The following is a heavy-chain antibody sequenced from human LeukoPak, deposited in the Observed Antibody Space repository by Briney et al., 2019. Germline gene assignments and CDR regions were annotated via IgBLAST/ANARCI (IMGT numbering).Heavy chain of an antibody. CDR3: AGGTYSGYDS. V-gene: IGHV6-1*01. D-gene: IGHD5-12*01. J-gene: IGHJ5*02. CDR1: GDSVSSNSAA. CDR2: TYYRSKWYY. Sequence: SQTLSLTCAFSGDSVSSNSAAWNWIRQSPSRGLEWLGRTYYRSKWYYDYVVSLKSRITIIPDTSKNQFSLQLSSVTPEDTAVYYCAGGTYSGYDSWGQGTLVTVSS.